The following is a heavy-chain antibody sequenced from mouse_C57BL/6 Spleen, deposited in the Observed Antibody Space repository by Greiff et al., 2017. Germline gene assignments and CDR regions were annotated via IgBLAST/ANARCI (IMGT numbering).Heavy chain of an antibody. Sequence: VQLQQSGAELVRPGASVTLSCKASGYTFTDYEMHWVKQTPVHGLEWIGAIDPETGGTAYNQKFKGKAILTADKSSSTAYMELRSLTSEDSAVYYCTRCGTGTGFDYWGQGTTLTVSS. CDR2: IDPETGGT. CDR1: GYTFTDYE. D-gene: IGHD4-1*01. J-gene: IGHJ2*01. CDR3: TRCGTGTGFDY. V-gene: IGHV1-15*01.